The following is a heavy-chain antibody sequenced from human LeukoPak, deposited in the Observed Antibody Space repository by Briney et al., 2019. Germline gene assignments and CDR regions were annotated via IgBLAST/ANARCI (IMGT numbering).Heavy chain of an antibody. CDR3: ASSHDSSGND. D-gene: IGHD3-22*01. J-gene: IGHJ4*02. CDR2: IQYDGTHK. V-gene: IGHV3-7*01. Sequence: GGSLRLSCVASGLSFSSYWMAWVRQAPGKGLEWVANIQYDGTHKFYADSVKGRFTTSRDNAKNSLFLEMNSLRADDAAVYFCASSHDSSGNDWGQGTLVTVSS. CDR1: GLSFSSYW.